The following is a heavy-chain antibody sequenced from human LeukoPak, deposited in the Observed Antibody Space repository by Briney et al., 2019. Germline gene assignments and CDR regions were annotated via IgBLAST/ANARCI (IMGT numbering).Heavy chain of an antibody. J-gene: IGHJ2*01. CDR1: GFTFSSYS. V-gene: IGHV3-48*04. Sequence: PGGSLRLSCAASGFTFSSYSMNWVRQAPGKGLEWVSYISSSSTIYYADSAKGRFTISRDNAKNSLYLQMNSLRAEDTAVYYCARDYYDTSGYFWYFDLWGRGTLVTVSS. CDR2: ISSSSTI. CDR3: ARDYYDTSGYFWYFDL. D-gene: IGHD3-22*01.